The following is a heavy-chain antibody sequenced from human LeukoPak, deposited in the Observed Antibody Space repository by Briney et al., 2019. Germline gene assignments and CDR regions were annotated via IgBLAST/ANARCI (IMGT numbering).Heavy chain of an antibody. CDR2: IYYSGST. V-gene: IGHV4-39*07. Sequence: SETLSLTCTVSGGSISSSSYYWGWIRQPPGKGLEWIGSIYYSGSTYYNPSLKSRVTISVDTSKNRFSLKLSSVTAADTAVYYCAGSIAAYYYGSGVFDYWGQGTLVTVSS. CDR3: AGSIAAYYYGSGVFDY. D-gene: IGHD3-10*01. J-gene: IGHJ4*02. CDR1: GGSISSSSYY.